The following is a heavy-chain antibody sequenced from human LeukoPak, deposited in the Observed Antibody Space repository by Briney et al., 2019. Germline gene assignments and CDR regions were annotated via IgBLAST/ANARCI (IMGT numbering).Heavy chain of an antibody. CDR3: ARRGYCSGGSCHSAHFDY. D-gene: IGHD2-15*01. J-gene: IGHJ4*02. CDR1: GFSLTSYW. CDR2: IYPGASDT. V-gene: IGHV5-51*01. Sequence: AGESLEISCKGSGFSLTSYWIGWVRQLPGKGLEWMGIIYPGASDTRYSPSFQGQVTISADKSISTAYLQWSSLKASDTAMYYCARRGYCSGGSCHSAHFDYWGQGTLVTVSS.